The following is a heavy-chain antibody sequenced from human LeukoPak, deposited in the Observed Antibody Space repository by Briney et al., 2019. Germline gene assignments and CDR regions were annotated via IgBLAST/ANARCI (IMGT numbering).Heavy chain of an antibody. CDR2: IYYSGST. V-gene: IGHV4-31*03. J-gene: IGHJ4*02. CDR1: GGSISSGGYY. CDR3: ARGWNSGYDQYYFDY. Sequence: PSETLSLTCTVSGGSISSGGYYWSWIRQHPGKGLEWIGYIYYSGSTYYNPSLKSRVTISVDTSKNQFSLKLSSVTAADTAVYYCARGWNSGYDQYYFDYWGQGTLVTVSS. D-gene: IGHD5-12*01.